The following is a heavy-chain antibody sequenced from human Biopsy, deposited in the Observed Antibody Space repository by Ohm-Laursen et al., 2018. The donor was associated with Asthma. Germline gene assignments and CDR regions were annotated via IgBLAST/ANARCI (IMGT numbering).Heavy chain of an antibody. CDR3: AGCQVGYSSGWSLLLKKIYYSGMDV. V-gene: IGHV1-69*01. J-gene: IGHJ6*02. D-gene: IGHD6-19*01. CDR2: IMPVFGTT. Sequence: SSAKASCQAPGGTFSNFAIRWVRQPPGQGLEWLGGIMPVFGTTHYAQKFQGRVTITADESTSTAYMEVTSLRSEDTAIYYCAGCQVGYSSGWSLLLKKIYYSGMDVWGQGTAVTVSS. CDR1: GGTFSNFA.